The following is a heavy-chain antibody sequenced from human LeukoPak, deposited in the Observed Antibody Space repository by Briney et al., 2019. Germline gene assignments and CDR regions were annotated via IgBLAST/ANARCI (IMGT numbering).Heavy chain of an antibody. CDR2: IKQDGSEK. V-gene: IGHV3-7*01. D-gene: IGHD6-19*01. J-gene: IGHJ4*02. Sequence: PGGSLRLSCAASGFTFSSYWMSWVRQAPGKGLEWVANIKQDGSEKHYVDSVKGRFTISRDNAKNSLYLQMNSLRDEDTAVYYCGYSSGWIFDYWGQGTQVTVPS. CDR1: GFTFSSYW. CDR3: GYSSGWIFDY.